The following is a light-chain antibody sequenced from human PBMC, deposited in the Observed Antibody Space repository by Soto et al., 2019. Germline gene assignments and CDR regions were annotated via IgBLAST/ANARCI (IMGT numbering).Light chain of an antibody. CDR1: QGISSW. J-gene: IGKJ1*01. CDR3: QQSYSTPRT. Sequence: DIQMKQSSFSVSVSVGDRGRLTCRASQGISSWLAWYQQKPGKAPKLLSYAASTLQSGVPSRFSGSGSGTDFTLSIGSLQPEDFATYYCQQSYSTPRTFGQGTKVDNK. V-gene: IGKV1-12*01. CDR2: AAS.